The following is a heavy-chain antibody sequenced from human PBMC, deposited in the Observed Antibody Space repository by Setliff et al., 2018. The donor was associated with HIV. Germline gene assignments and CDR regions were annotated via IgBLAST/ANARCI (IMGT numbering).Heavy chain of an antibody. J-gene: IGHJ3*01. CDR1: GFSISSDGFY. V-gene: IGHV4-31*03. CDR3: ARVPNWGEAPFAFDV. D-gene: IGHD7-27*01. CDR2: IFGSGIT. Sequence: SETLSLTCTLSGFSISSDGFYWNWIRQRPGKGLEWIGYIFGSGITYYNPSLKNRLRISIDTSANQFSGELSSVTAADTALYFCARVPNWGEAPFAFDVWGLGTMVTVSS.